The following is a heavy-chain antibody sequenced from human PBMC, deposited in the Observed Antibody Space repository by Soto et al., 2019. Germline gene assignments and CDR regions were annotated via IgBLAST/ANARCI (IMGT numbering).Heavy chain of an antibody. V-gene: IGHV3-23*01. CDR1: GFTFSSYA. J-gene: IGHJ3*02. D-gene: IGHD6-13*01. CDR3: AKVPFGAAAGMLMMGAFDI. Sequence: GGSLRLSCAASGFTFSSYAMSWVRQAPGKGLEWVSAISGSGGSTYYADSVKGRFTISRDNSKNTLYLQMNSLRAEDTAVYYCAKVPFGAAAGMLMMGAFDIWGQGTMVTVSS. CDR2: ISGSGGST.